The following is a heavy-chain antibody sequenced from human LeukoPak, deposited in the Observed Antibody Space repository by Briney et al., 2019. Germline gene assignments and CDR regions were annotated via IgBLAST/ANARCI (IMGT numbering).Heavy chain of an antibody. Sequence: SETLSLTCTVSGYSISSGYYWGWIRQPPGKGLEWIGTIYYSGSTYYNPSLKSRVTISVDTSKNQFSLRLSSVTAADTAVYYCARARITGEQDYWGQGTLVTVSS. V-gene: IGHV4-38-2*02. CDR2: IYYSGST. CDR3: ARARITGEQDY. D-gene: IGHD1-20*01. J-gene: IGHJ4*02. CDR1: GYSISSGYY.